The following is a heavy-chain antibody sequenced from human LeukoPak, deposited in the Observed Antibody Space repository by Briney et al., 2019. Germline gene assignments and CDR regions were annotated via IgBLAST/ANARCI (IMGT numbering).Heavy chain of an antibody. V-gene: IGHV1-18*01. Sequence: ASVKVSCKASGYTFTSYGISWVRQAPGQGLEWMGWISAYNGNTNYAQKLQGRVTMTTDTSTSTAYMELRSLRSDDTAVYYCARYVLRYFDWLSHDAFDIWGQGTMVTVSS. CDR1: GYTFTSYG. CDR2: ISAYNGNT. D-gene: IGHD3-9*01. J-gene: IGHJ3*02. CDR3: ARYVLRYFDWLSHDAFDI.